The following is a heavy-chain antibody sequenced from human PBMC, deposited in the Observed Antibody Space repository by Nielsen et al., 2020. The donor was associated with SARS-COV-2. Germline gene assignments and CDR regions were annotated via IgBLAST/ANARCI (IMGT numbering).Heavy chain of an antibody. Sequence: SETLSLTCTVSGGSISSGGYYWSWIRQHPGKGLEWIGYIYYSGSTYYNPSLKSRVTISVDTSKNQFSLKLSSVTAADTAVYYCARTASTGWLVQNNWFDPWGQGTLVTVSS. V-gene: IGHV4-31*03. CDR1: GGSISSGGYY. CDR2: IYYSGST. CDR3: ARTASTGWLVQNNWFDP. J-gene: IGHJ5*02. D-gene: IGHD6-19*01.